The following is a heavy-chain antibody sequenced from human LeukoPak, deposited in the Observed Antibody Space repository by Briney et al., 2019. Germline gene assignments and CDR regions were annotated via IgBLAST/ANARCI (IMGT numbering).Heavy chain of an antibody. CDR2: INPAGTET. CDR1: GFSFSAYW. D-gene: IGHD2-15*01. J-gene: IGHJ4*02. Sequence: GGSLRLSWAASGFSFSAYWMTWVRQAPGTGLEWVANINPAGTETYYVDPVKGRFTISRDNAKNLLYLQMNSLRAEDTAVYYCARFGYVAAVDLWGQGTLVTVSS. V-gene: IGHV3-7*01. CDR3: ARFGYVAAVDL.